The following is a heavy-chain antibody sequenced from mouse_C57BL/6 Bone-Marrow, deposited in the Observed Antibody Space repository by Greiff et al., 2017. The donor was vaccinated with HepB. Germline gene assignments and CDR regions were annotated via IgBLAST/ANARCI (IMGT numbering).Heavy chain of an antibody. J-gene: IGHJ1*03. CDR1: GFTFSDFY. CDR3: ARYAADYYGSSDWYFDV. CDR2: SRNKANDYTT. Sequence: EVMLVESGGGLVQSGRSLRLSCATSGFTFSDFYMEWVRHAPGKGLEWIAASRNKANDYTTEYSASVKGRFIVSRDTSQSSLYLQMNALRAEDTAIYYGARYAADYYGSSDWYFDVWGTGTTVTVSS. V-gene: IGHV7-1*01. D-gene: IGHD1-1*01.